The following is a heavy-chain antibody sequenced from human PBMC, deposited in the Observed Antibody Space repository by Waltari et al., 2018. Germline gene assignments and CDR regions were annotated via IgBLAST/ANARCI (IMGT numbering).Heavy chain of an antibody. J-gene: IGHJ4*02. V-gene: IGHV3-73*01. CDR3: TSRRGSSEMVDY. Sequence: EVQLVESGGGLVQPGGSLKLSCAASGFTFSGSAMHWVRQASGKGREGVGRIRRKANSYAKAYVAAVKGRFTISRDDSKNTAYLQMNSLKTEDTAVYYCTSRRGSSEMVDYWGQGTLVTVSS. CDR1: GFTFSGSA. CDR2: IRRKANSYAK. D-gene: IGHD6-6*01.